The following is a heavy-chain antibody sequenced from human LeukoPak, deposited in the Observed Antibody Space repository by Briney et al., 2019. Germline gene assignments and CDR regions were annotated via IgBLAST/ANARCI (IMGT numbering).Heavy chain of an antibody. J-gene: IGHJ4*02. CDR3: AMIAAAGTSDY. CDR2: ISYDGSNK. D-gene: IGHD6-13*01. CDR1: GFTFSSYG. V-gene: IGHV3-30*03. Sequence: GGSLRLSCAASGFTFSSYGMHWVRQAPGKGLEWVAVISYDGSNKYYADSVEGRFTISRDNSKNTLYLQMNSLRAEDTAVYYCAMIAAAGTSDYWGQGTLVTVSS.